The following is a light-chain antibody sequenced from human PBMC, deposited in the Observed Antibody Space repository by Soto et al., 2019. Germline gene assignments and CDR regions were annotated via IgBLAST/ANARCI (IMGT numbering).Light chain of an antibody. Sequence: EIVLTQSPGTLSLSPGEKATLSCRASQTVSSTSLAWYKQKPGQGPRLLIYGASSRATGLADRFSGSGSGTDFTLTISRLEPEDFAVYYCQQYGNSPYTFGQGTKLEIK. V-gene: IGKV3-20*01. CDR3: QQYGNSPYT. J-gene: IGKJ2*01. CDR1: QTVSSTS. CDR2: GAS.